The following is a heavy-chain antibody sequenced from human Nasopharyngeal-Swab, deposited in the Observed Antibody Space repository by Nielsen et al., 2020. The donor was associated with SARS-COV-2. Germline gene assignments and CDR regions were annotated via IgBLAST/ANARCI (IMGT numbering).Heavy chain of an antibody. V-gene: IGHV3-7*01. J-gene: IGHJ3*02. Sequence: GESLKISCAASGFTFSSYWMSWVRQAPGKGLEWVANIKQDGSEKYYVDSVKGRFTISRDKAKNSLYLQMNSLRAEDTAVYYCAREAPIGYCSSTSCYTGNAFDIWGQGTMVTVSS. CDR2: IKQDGSEK. CDR1: GFTFSSYW. CDR3: AREAPIGYCSSTSCYTGNAFDI. D-gene: IGHD2-2*02.